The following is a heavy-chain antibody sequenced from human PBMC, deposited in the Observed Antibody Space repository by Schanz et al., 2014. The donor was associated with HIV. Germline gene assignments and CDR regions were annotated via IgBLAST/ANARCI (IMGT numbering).Heavy chain of an antibody. CDR2: TSYDGIKK. CDR3: VRDAAGRFSDRSPGY. Sequence: QVQLVESGGGVVQPGRSLKLSCVASGFPFNSYGMHWVRQAPGKGLEWVAVTSYDGIKKNFADSVRGRFTISRDNSKNTLYLQMTTLRTEDTAVYYCVRDAAGRFSDRSPGYWGQGTLVIVSS. CDR1: GFPFNSYG. J-gene: IGHJ4*01. D-gene: IGHD2-15*01. V-gene: IGHV3-30*03.